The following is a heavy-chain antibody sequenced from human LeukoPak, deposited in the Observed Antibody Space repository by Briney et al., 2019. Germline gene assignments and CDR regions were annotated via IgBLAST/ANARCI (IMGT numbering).Heavy chain of an antibody. D-gene: IGHD2-2*01. CDR2: TIPIFGTA. Sequence: GASVKVSCKASGGTFSSYAISWVRQAPGQGLEWMGGTIPIFGTANYAQKFQGRVTITTDESTSTAYMELSSLRSEDTAVYYCAASVVVPADYYFDYWGQGTLVTVSS. J-gene: IGHJ4*02. CDR1: GGTFSSYA. V-gene: IGHV1-69*05. CDR3: AASVVVPADYYFDY.